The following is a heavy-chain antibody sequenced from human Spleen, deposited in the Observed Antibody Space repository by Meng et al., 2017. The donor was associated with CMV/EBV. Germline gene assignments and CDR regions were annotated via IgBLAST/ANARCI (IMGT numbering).Heavy chain of an antibody. CDR2: IYDGGST. J-gene: IGHJ4*02. D-gene: IGHD3-16*01. CDR1: GDSIISGDYY. V-gene: IGHV4-30-4*01. Sequence: CTVSGDSIISGDYYWNWIRQPPGKGLEWIGYIYDGGSTYYNPSLKSPVSISVDRSKNQFSLQLTSVTGADTAVYYCAGGGPLADFNYWGQGALVTVSS. CDR3: AGGGPLADFNY.